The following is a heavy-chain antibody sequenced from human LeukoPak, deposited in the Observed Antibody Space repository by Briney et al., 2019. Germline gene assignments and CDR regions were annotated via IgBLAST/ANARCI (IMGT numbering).Heavy chain of an antibody. D-gene: IGHD2-8*01. Sequence: GASVKVSCKASGYTFTGYYMHWVRQAPGQGLEWMGRINPNGGGTNYAQKFQGRVTMTRDTSISTAYMELSRLRSDDTAVYYCARDNCTNGVCYLFDYWGQGTLVTVSS. V-gene: IGHV1-2*06. CDR2: INPNGGGT. J-gene: IGHJ4*02. CDR1: GYTFTGYY. CDR3: ARDNCTNGVCYLFDY.